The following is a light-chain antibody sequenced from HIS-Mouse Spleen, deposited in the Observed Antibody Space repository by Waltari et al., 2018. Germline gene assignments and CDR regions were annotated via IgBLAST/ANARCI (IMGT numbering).Light chain of an antibody. V-gene: IGLV3-21*03. J-gene: IGLJ3*02. CDR2: DDS. Sequence: SYVLTQPPSVSVAPGKPARITCGGNHLGSKRVHWYPQKPGQAPVLVVYDDSDRPSGIPERFSGSNSGNTATLTISRVEAGDEADYYCQVWDSSSDHLWVFGGGTKLTVL. CDR3: QVWDSSSDHLWV. CDR1: HLGSKR.